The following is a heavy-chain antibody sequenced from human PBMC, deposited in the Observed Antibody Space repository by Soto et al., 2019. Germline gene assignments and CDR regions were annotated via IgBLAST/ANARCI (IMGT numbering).Heavy chain of an antibody. V-gene: IGHV4-59*01. CDR3: ARYSGTYYVY. CDR2: IYYSGST. J-gene: IGHJ4*02. Sequence: WTWIRQPPGKGLEWIGFIYYSGSTSYNPSLKSRVTISVDTSKNQFSLRLSSVTAADTAVYYCARYSGTYYVYWGQGTLVTVSS. D-gene: IGHD1-26*01.